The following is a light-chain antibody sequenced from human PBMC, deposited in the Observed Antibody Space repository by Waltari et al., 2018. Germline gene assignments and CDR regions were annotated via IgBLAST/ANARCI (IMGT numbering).Light chain of an antibody. CDR1: QSVLYSSNNKNY. CDR3: QEYYGTPPDT. J-gene: IGKJ2*01. CDR2: WAS. V-gene: IGKV4-1*01. Sequence: DIVMTQSPDSLAVSLGERATINRKSSQSVLYSSNNKNYLAWYQQKPGQPPKLLIYWASTRESGVPDRFSGSGSGTDFTLTISSLQAEDVAVYYCQEYYGTPPDTFGQGTKLEIK.